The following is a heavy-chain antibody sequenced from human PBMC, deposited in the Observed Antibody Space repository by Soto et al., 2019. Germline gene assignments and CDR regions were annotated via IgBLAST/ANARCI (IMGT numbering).Heavy chain of an antibody. D-gene: IGHD6-13*01. V-gene: IGHV1-24*01. Sequence: ASVKVSCKVSGYTLTELSMHWVRQAPGKGLEWMGGFDPEDGEKIYAQKFQGRVTITEDTATDSAYMELSSLRSEDTAVYYCATAGRSSSWHHHPLDYWGQGTLVTVSS. J-gene: IGHJ4*02. CDR2: FDPEDGEK. CDR1: GYTLTELS. CDR3: ATAGRSSSWHHHPLDY.